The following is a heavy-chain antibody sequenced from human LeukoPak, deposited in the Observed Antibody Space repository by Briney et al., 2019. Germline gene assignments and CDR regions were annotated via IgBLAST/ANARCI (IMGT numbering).Heavy chain of an antibody. Sequence: GGSLRLSCAASGFTFSSYWMSWVRQAPGKGLEWVVNKKQDGSEQYYVDSVKGRFTISRDNAKNSLYLQMNSLRAEDTAVYYCARDQSRISWSPSDNWGPGTLVTVS. V-gene: IGHV3-7*04. CDR1: GFTFSSYW. D-gene: IGHD5/OR15-5a*01. CDR2: KKQDGSEQ. J-gene: IGHJ4*02. CDR3: ARDQSRISWSPSDN.